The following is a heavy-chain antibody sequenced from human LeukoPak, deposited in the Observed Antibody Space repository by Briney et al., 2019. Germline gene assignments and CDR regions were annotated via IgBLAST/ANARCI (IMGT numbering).Heavy chain of an antibody. CDR1: GYSISSGYY. CDR2: IYHSGST. Sequence: SETLSLTCTVSGYSISSGYYWGWIRQPPGKGLEWIGSIYHSGSTYYNPSLKSRVTISVDTPKNQFSLKLSSVTAADTAVYYCATNYQLLTNFDYWGQGTLVTVSS. V-gene: IGHV4-38-2*02. D-gene: IGHD2-2*01. CDR3: ATNYQLLTNFDY. J-gene: IGHJ4*02.